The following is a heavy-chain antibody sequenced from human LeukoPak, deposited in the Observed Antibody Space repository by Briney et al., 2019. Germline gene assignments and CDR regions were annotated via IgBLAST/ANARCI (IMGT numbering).Heavy chain of an antibody. CDR2: ISSSSNYI. V-gene: IGHV3-21*01. CDR3: AREDSSSLDY. CDR1: GFTFNRYD. J-gene: IGHJ4*02. Sequence: GGSLRLSCAASGFTFNRYDMNWVRQAPGKGLEWVSSISSSSNYIYYADSVKGRFTISRDNAKNSLYLQMNSLRAEDTAVYYCAREDSSSLDYWGQGTLVTVSS. D-gene: IGHD6-13*01.